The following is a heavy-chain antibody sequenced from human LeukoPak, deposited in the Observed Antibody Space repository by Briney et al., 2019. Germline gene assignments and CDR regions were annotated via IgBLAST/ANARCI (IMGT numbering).Heavy chain of an antibody. CDR3: AKETADFWSGYPAV. CDR2: ISGSGGST. D-gene: IGHD3-3*01. V-gene: IGHV3-23*01. Sequence: GGSLRLSCAASGFTFSSYAMSWVRQAPGKGLEWVSAISGSGGSTYYADSVRGRFTISRDNSKNTLYLQMNSLRAEDTAVYYCAKETADFWSGYPAVWGQGTLVTVSS. J-gene: IGHJ4*02. CDR1: GFTFSSYA.